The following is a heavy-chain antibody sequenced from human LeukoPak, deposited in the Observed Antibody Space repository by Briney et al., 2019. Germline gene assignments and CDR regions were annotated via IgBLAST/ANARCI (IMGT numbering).Heavy chain of an antibody. D-gene: IGHD3-22*01. CDR3: ARESYSSGYYYDY. CDR2: ISTSDRTT. J-gene: IGHJ4*02. V-gene: IGHV3-11*04. Sequence: GGSLRLSCAASGFILSNYYMSWIRQAPGKGLEWVAYISTSDRTTYYADSVKGRFTISRDNAKNSLYLQMNSLRAEDTAVYYCARESYSSGYYYDYWGQGTLVTVSS. CDR1: GFILSNYY.